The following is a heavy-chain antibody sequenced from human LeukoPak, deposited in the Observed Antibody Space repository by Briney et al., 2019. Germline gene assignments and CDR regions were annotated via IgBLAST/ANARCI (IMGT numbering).Heavy chain of an antibody. CDR1: GFNFSSHG. CDR3: ASRGGRYCSSTSCFDLDF. J-gene: IGHJ4*02. Sequence: GRSLRLSCATSGFNFSSHGMHWVRQAPGKGLEWVSVIWYDGINKYYGDSVKGRFTISRDNSKNTVYLQMNSLRAEDTPVYYCASRGGRYCSSTSCFDLDFWGQGTLVTVSS. V-gene: IGHV3-33*01. D-gene: IGHD2-2*01. CDR2: IWYDGINK.